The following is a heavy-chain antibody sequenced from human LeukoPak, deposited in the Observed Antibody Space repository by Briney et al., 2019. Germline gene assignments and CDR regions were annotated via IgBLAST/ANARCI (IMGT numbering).Heavy chain of an antibody. CDR3: ARGSRGYYGSGSSISYYYMDV. J-gene: IGHJ6*03. D-gene: IGHD3-10*01. V-gene: IGHV4-59*12. Sequence: SETLSLTCTVSGGSIRSYYWSWIRQPPGKGLEWIGYIYYSGSTNYNPSLKSRVTISVDTSKNQFSLKLSSVTAADTAVYYCARGSRGYYGSGSSISYYYMDVWGKGTTVTVSS. CDR2: IYYSGST. CDR1: GGSIRSYY.